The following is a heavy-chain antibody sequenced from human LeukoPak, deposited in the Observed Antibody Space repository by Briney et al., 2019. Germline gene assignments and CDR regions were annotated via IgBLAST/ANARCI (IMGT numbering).Heavy chain of an antibody. Sequence: GGSLRLSCAASGFTFSSYSMNWVRQAPGKGLEWVAVISYDGSNKYYADSVKGRFTISRDNSKNTLYLQMNSLRAEDTAVYYCAKGGIAAAGTSGYWGQGTLVTVSS. CDR2: ISYDGSNK. J-gene: IGHJ4*02. CDR3: AKGGIAAAGTSGY. V-gene: IGHV3-30*18. CDR1: GFTFSSYS. D-gene: IGHD6-13*01.